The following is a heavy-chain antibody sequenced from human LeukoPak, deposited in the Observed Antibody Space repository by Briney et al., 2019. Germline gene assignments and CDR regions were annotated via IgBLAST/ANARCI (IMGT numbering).Heavy chain of an antibody. J-gene: IGHJ5*02. CDR1: GGSFSDYY. CDR3: ARQRLWFGEFSNWFDP. V-gene: IGHV4-34*01. CDR2: INHSGST. D-gene: IGHD3-10*01. Sequence: SETLSLTCAVYGGSFSDYYWSWIRQPPGKGLEWIGEINHSGSTNYNPSLKSRVTISVDTSKNQFSLKLSSVTAADTAVYYCARQRLWFGEFSNWFDPWGQGTLVTVSS.